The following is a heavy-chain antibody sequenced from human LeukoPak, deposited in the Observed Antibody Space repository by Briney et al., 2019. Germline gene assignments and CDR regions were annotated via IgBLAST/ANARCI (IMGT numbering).Heavy chain of an antibody. CDR1: GFTFSSYG. Sequence: PGGSLRLSCAASGFTFSSYGMHWVRQAPGKGLEWVAVISYDGSNKYYADSVKGRFTISRDNSKNTLYLQMNSLRAEDTAVYYCAKDRGYTTGRDFDFWGQGALVTVSS. J-gene: IGHJ4*02. D-gene: IGHD3-10*01. V-gene: IGHV3-30*18. CDR2: ISYDGSNK. CDR3: AKDRGYTTGRDFDF.